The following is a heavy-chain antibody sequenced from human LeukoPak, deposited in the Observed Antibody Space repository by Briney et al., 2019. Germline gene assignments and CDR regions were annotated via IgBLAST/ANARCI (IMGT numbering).Heavy chain of an antibody. CDR1: GGSFSGYY. V-gene: IGHV4-34*01. CDR2: INHSGST. CDR3: ARLGWYYDSSGYYYYYYYMDV. Sequence: PSETLSLTCAVYGGSFSGYYWSWIRQPPGKGLGWIGEINHSGSTNYNPSLKSRVTISVDTSKNQFSLKLSSVTAADTAVYYCARLGWYYDSSGYYYYYYYMDVWGKGTTVTVSS. J-gene: IGHJ6*03. D-gene: IGHD3-22*01.